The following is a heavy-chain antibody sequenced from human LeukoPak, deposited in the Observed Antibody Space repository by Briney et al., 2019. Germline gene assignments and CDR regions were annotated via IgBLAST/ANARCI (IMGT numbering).Heavy chain of an antibody. CDR1: GGSISSYY. CDR3: ARDLRAASNWFDP. J-gene: IGHJ5*02. Sequence: SETLSLTCTVSGGSISSYYWSWIRQPPGKGLEWIGYIYYSGSTNHNPSLKSRVTISVDTSKNQFSLKLSSVTAADTAVYYCARDLRAASNWFDPWGQGTLVTVSS. D-gene: IGHD3-3*01. V-gene: IGHV4-59*01. CDR2: IYYSGST.